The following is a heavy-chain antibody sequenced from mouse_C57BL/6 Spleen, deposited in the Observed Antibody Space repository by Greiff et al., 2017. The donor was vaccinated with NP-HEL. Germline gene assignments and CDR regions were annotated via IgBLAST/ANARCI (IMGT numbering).Heavy chain of an antibody. CDR3: ARSHYYGSSSYWYFDV. Sequence: VQVVESGPELVKPGASVKISCKASGYAFSSSWMNWVKQRPGKGLEWIGRIYPGDGDTNYNGKFKGKATLTADKSSSTAYMQLSSLTSEDSAVYFCARSHYYGSSSYWYFDVWGTGTTVTVSS. J-gene: IGHJ1*03. CDR2: IYPGDGDT. CDR1: GYAFSSSW. D-gene: IGHD1-1*01. V-gene: IGHV1-82*01.